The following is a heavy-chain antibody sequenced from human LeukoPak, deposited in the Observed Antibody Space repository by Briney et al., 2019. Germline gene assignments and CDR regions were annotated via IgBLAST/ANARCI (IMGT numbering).Heavy chain of an antibody. CDR1: GFTFSSHS. CDR2: ISSTSSYM. V-gene: IGHV3-21*01. Sequence: PGGSLRLSCAASGFTFSSHSMNWVRQAPGKGLEWVSSISSTSSYMYYADSVKGRFTISRDNAKNSLYLQMNSLRAEDTAVYYCARDLIVGATYYFGMDVWGQGTTVTVSS. CDR3: ARDLIVGATYYFGMDV. J-gene: IGHJ6*02. D-gene: IGHD1-26*01.